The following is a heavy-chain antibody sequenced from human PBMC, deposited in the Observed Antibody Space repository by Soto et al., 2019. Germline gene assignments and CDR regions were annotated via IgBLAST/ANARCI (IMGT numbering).Heavy chain of an antibody. CDR3: VRAKYFSDSSGYTRCFDS. Sequence: EVQLVESGGGLVQPGGSLRLSCAGSGFTLSDHYIDWVRQAPGKGLEWVGRSRDKAQVYSTADAAYGKGRFTTSRDESKRSVYLQMNSVKNEDTAVYYCVRAKYFSDSSGYTRCFDSWAQGTLFTVSS. J-gene: IGHJ4*02. D-gene: IGHD3-22*01. CDR1: GFTLSDHY. V-gene: IGHV3-72*01. CDR2: SRDKAQVYST.